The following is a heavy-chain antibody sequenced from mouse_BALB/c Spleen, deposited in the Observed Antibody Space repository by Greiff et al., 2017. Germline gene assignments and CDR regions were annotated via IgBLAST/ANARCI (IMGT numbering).Heavy chain of an antibody. CDR1: GFTFSSFG. CDR3: ARERTIPFAY. J-gene: IGHJ3*01. V-gene: IGHV5-17*02. Sequence: EVKLMESGGGLVQPGGSRKLSCAASGFTFSSFGMHWVRQAPEKGLEWVAYISSGSSTIYYADTVKGRFTISRDNPKNTLFLQMTSLRSEDTAMYYCARERTIPFAYWGQGTLVTVSA. CDR2: ISSGSSTI.